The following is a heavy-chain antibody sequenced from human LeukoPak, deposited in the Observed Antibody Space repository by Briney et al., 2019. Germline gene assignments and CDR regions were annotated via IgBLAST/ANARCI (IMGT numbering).Heavy chain of an antibody. Sequence: GESLKISCKGSGYSFTSYWIGWVRQMPGKGLEWMGIIYPGDSDTRYSPSFQGQVTFSADKSISTAYLQWSSLKASDTAMYYCARRDIDSGSKHYNWFDPWGQGTLVTVSS. CDR3: ARRDIDSGSKHYNWFDP. CDR2: IYPGDSDT. CDR1: GYSFTSYW. D-gene: IGHD3-10*01. V-gene: IGHV5-51*01. J-gene: IGHJ5*02.